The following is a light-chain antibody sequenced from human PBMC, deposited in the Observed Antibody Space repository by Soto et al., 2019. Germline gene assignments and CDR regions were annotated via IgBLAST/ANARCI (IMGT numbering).Light chain of an antibody. J-gene: IGLJ1*01. V-gene: IGLV2-14*01. CDR2: EVS. CDR1: GSDVGDNKY. Sequence: QSALTQPASVSGSPGQSITISCTGTGSDVGDNKYVSWYQQNPGKAPKLLIYEVSDRPSGVSNRFSGSKSGNTASLTISRLQAEDEADYYCSSYTTSRTRVFGTGTKVTVL. CDR3: SSYTTSRTRV.